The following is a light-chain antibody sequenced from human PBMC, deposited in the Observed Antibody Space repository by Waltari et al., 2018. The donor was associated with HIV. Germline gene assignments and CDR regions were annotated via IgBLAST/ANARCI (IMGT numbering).Light chain of an antibody. CDR3: VLFMGNGIWV. J-gene: IGLJ3*02. CDR1: SGSVSTSYY. V-gene: IGLV8-61*01. Sequence: QTVVPQEPSFSVSPGGTVPLTCGLSSGSVSTSYYPSWYQQTPGQAPRTLIYSTNTRSSGVPDRFSGSILGNKAALTITGAQADDESDYYCVLFMGNGIWVFGGGTKLTVL. CDR2: STN.